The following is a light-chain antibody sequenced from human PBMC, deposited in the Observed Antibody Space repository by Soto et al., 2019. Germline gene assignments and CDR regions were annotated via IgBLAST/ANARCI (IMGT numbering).Light chain of an antibody. CDR3: CSSVGRPNWV. CDR2: EVN. J-gene: IGLJ3*02. V-gene: IGLV2-23*02. Sequence: QSALTQPASVSGAPGQSIAISCTGTSSDVGSYYRVSWYQQHPGKAPTLMIYEVNKRPSGVSNRFSGSKSGNTAALTISGLQAEDEADYYCCSSVGRPNWVFGGGTKLTVL. CDR1: SSDVGSYYR.